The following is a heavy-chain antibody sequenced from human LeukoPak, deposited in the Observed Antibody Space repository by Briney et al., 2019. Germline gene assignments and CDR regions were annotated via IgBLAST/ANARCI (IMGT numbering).Heavy chain of an antibody. CDR3: ARDYGSGSYSSEFDY. J-gene: IGHJ4*02. Sequence: GASVTVSCKASGYTFNGYYMNWVRQAPGQGLEWMGWINPNSGATNYAQKFQGRVTMTRDTSISTTYMELSRLRSDDTAVYYCARDYGSGSYSSEFDYWGQGTLVTVSS. V-gene: IGHV1-2*02. CDR1: GYTFNGYY. D-gene: IGHD3-10*01. CDR2: INPNSGAT.